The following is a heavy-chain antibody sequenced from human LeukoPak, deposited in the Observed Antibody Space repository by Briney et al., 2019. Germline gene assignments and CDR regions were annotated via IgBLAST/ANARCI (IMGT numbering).Heavy chain of an antibody. CDR2: ISYSEST. J-gene: IGHJ4*02. Sequence: SETLSLTCTVSDVYLSIGYYYWTWIRQPPGKGLECIGYISYSESTYYNPTPKSRVATSVDTSKNQFSLKLTVLTAADTAVYYCARESYSRYYYFVYWGEGTLVTVSS. CDR1: DVYLSIGYYY. CDR3: ARESYSRYYYFVY. D-gene: IGHD6-13*01. V-gene: IGHV4-30-4*01.